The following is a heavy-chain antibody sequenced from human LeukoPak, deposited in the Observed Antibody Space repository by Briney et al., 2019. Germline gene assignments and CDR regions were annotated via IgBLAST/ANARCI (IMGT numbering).Heavy chain of an antibody. CDR2: VNPNSGNT. J-gene: IGHJ6*03. CDR3: ARVAWHYYYYMDV. CDR1: GYTFTSYA. Sequence: ASVKVSCKASGYTFTSYAMHWVRQAPGQRLEWMGWVNPNSGNTGYAQKFQGRVTITRNTSISTAYMELSSLRSEDTAVYYCARVAWHYYYYMDVWGKGTTVTVSS. V-gene: IGHV1-8*03.